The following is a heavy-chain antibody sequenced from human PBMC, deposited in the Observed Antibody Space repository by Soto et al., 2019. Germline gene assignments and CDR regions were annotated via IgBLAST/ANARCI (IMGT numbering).Heavy chain of an antibody. J-gene: IGHJ6*02. V-gene: IGHV4-34*01. CDR2: INHSGST. Sequence: SETLSLTCAVYGVSFSGYYWSWIRQPPGKGLEWIGEINHSGSTNYNPSLKSRITITLDTSKNQFSLQLNSVTPEDTAVYYCARDRGAGITGTTIWFYYYYGMDVWGQGTTVTVSS. CDR3: ARDRGAGITGTTIWFYYYYGMDV. D-gene: IGHD1-7*01. CDR1: GVSFSGYY.